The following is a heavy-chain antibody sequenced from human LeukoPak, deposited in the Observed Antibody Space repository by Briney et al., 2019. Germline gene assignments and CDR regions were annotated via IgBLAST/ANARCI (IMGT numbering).Heavy chain of an antibody. CDR1: GGSISSSSYY. V-gene: IGHV4-39*01. CDR2: IYYSGST. Sequence: SETLSLTCTVSGGSISSSSYYWGWIRQPPGKGLEWIGSIYYSGSTYYNPSLKSRVTISVDTSKNQFSLKLSSVTAADTAVYYCARRNDLWSGSPGDWYFDLWGRGTLVTVSS. CDR3: ARRNDLWSGSPGDWYFDL. D-gene: IGHD3-3*01. J-gene: IGHJ2*01.